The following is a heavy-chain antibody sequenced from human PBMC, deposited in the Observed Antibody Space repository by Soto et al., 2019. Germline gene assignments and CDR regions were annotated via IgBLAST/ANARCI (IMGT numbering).Heavy chain of an antibody. Sequence: GGSLRLSCAASGFTFSSYAMSWVRQAPGKGLEWVSAISGSGGSTYYADSVKGRFTISRDNSKNTLYLQMNSLRAEDTAVYYCAKGHYSSSRAYYYYGMDVWGQGTTVTVS. V-gene: IGHV3-23*01. J-gene: IGHJ6*02. CDR2: ISGSGGST. CDR3: AKGHYSSSRAYYYYGMDV. D-gene: IGHD6-6*01. CDR1: GFTFSSYA.